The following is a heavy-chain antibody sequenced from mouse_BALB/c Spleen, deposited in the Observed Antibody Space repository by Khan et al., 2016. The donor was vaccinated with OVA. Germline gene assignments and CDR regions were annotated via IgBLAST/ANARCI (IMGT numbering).Heavy chain of an antibody. CDR1: GYTFTSYW. CDR3: AREEALYYFDY. CDR2: IYPGTDNT. J-gene: IGHJ2*01. Sequence: QVRLQQSGAELVRPGASVKLSCKTSGYTFTSYWIHWVKQRSGQGLEWIARIYPGTDNTYYNEKLKDKATLTADKSSSTAYMQLSSLKSEDSTYYFCAREEALYYFDYWGQGTTLTVSS. D-gene: IGHD3-2*02. V-gene: IGHV1S132*01.